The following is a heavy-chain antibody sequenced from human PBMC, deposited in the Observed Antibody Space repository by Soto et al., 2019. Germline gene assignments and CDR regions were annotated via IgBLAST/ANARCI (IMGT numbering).Heavy chain of an antibody. Sequence: GESLKISCKGSGYSFTSYWIGWVRQMPGKGLEWMGIIYPGDSDTRYSPSFQGQVTISADKSISTAYLQWSSLKASDTATYYCARPGGPTKILIGVDAAFETCGQGTMV. CDR1: GYSFTSYW. J-gene: IGHJ3*02. D-gene: IGHD3-10*01. CDR3: ARPGGPTKILIGVDAAFET. V-gene: IGHV5-51*01. CDR2: IYPGDSDT.